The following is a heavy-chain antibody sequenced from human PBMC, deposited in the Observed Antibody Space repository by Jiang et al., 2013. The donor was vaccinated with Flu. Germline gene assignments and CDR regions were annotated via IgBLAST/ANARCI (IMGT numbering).Heavy chain of an antibody. CDR2: INPSGGST. V-gene: IGHV1-46*01. J-gene: IGHJ5*02. D-gene: IGHD2-8*01. Sequence: PGQGLEWMGIINPSGGSTSYAQKFQGRVTMTRDTSTSTVYMELSSLRSEDTAVYYCARGVTNGNWFDPWGQGTLVTVSS. CDR3: ARGVTNGNWFDP.